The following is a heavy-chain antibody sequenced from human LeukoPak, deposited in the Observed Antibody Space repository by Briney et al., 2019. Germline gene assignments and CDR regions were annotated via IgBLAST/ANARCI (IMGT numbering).Heavy chain of an antibody. D-gene: IGHD2-15*01. Sequence: GSSVKVSCEASGGTFSSYTISWVRQAPGQGLEWMGRIIPILGIANYAQKFQGRVTIPADKSTSTAYMELSSLRSEDTAVYYCARDGSVVVAASWFDPWGQGTLVTVSS. CDR3: ARDGSVVVAASWFDP. J-gene: IGHJ5*02. CDR2: IIPILGIA. V-gene: IGHV1-69*04. CDR1: GGTFSSYT.